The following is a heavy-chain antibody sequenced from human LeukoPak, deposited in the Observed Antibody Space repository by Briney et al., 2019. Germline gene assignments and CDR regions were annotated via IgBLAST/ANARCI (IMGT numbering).Heavy chain of an antibody. J-gene: IGHJ6*02. CDR2: STTKTYNYAT. D-gene: IGHD6-25*01. CDR3: SRRSGDDGMDV. Sequence: PGGSLRLSCAASGXTVSGSAIHWVRQASGKGLEWLGRSTTKTYNYATAYAASVKGSFTISRDDSGNTAYLQINSLKAEDTATYYCSRRSGDDGMDVWGQGTTVTVSS. V-gene: IGHV3-73*01. CDR1: GXTVSGSA.